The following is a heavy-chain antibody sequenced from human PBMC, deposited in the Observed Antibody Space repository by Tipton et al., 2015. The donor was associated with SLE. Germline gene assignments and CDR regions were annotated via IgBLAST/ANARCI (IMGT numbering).Heavy chain of an antibody. D-gene: IGHD6-19*01. CDR3: ARGLDSSGWGYWYFDL. CDR1: GDSINSYY. V-gene: IGHV4-59*01. Sequence: TLSLTSTVSGDSINSYYWSWIRQPPGKGLEWIGYIYYSGSTNYNPSLKSRVTISVDTSKNQFSLKLSSVTAADTAVYYCARGLDSSGWGYWYFDLWGRGTLVTVSS. J-gene: IGHJ2*01. CDR2: IYYSGST.